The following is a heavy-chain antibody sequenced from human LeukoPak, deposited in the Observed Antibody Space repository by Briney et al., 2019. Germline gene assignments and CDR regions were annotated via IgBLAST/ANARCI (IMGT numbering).Heavy chain of an antibody. J-gene: IGHJ6*03. Sequence: GGSLRLSCAASGFTFSSYGMSWVRQAPGKGLEWVSAISGSGGSTYYADSVKGRFTISRDNSKNTLYLQMNSLRAEDTAVYYCARDDSRRHYYMDVWGKGTTVTVSS. CDR2: ISGSGGST. D-gene: IGHD2-15*01. CDR1: GFTFSSYG. V-gene: IGHV3-23*01. CDR3: ARDDSRRHYYMDV.